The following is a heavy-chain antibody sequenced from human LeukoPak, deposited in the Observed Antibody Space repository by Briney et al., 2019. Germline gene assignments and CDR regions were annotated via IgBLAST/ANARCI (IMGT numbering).Heavy chain of an antibody. CDR2: ISWNSGSI. CDR3: AKDRSYGYGIDY. J-gene: IGHJ4*02. Sequence: PGGSLRLSCAASGFTFDDYAMHWVRQAPGKGLEWASGISWNSGSIGYADSVKGRFTISRDNAKNSLYLQMNSLRAEDMALYYCAKDRSYGYGIDYWGQGTLVTVSS. V-gene: IGHV3-9*03. D-gene: IGHD5-18*01. CDR1: GFTFDDYA.